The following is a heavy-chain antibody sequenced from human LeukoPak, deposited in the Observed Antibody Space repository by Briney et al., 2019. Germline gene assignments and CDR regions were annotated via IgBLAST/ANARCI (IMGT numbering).Heavy chain of an antibody. D-gene: IGHD3-3*01. Sequence: GGSLRLSCAASGFTFSSYGMHWVRQAPGKGLEWVAFIRYDGSNKYYADSVKGRFTISRDNPRNTLYLQMDSLRVDDTAVYYCAKADATIGGAFDIWGQGTMVIVSS. J-gene: IGHJ3*02. CDR3: AKADATIGGAFDI. V-gene: IGHV3-30*02. CDR2: IRYDGSNK. CDR1: GFTFSSYG.